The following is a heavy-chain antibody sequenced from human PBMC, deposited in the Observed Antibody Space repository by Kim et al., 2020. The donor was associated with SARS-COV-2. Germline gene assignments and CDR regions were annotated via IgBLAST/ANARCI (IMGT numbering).Heavy chain of an antibody. D-gene: IGHD2-21*01. Sequence: SVKVSCKASGGTFSSYAISWVRQAPGQGLEWMGGIIPIFGTANYAQKFQGRVTITADESTRTAYMELSSLRSEDTAVYYCARSPSDSGLFREYFKHWGQGTLVTVSS. V-gene: IGHV1-69*13. J-gene: IGHJ1*01. CDR1: GGTFSSYA. CDR2: IIPIFGTA. CDR3: ARSPSDSGLFREYFKH.